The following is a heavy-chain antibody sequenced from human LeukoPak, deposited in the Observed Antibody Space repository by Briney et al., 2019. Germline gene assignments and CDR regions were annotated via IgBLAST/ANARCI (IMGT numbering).Heavy chain of an antibody. V-gene: IGHV4-31*03. CDR3: ARGGPADQLLSSASFDP. Sequence: SETLSLTCTVSGGSISSGGYYWTWIRQLPGKGLELIGYIHYSGSTYHNPSLKSRVTMSVDTSKNQFSLKLSSVTAADTAVYYCARGGPADQLLSSASFDPWGQGTLVTVSS. CDR1: GGSISSGGYY. J-gene: IGHJ5*02. D-gene: IGHD2-2*01. CDR2: IHYSGST.